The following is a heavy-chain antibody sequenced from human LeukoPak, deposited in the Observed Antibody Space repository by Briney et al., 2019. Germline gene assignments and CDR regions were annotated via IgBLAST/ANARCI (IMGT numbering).Heavy chain of an antibody. CDR2: IRYDGSNE. CDR1: GFTFSSYG. CDR3: AKEERGYSSSWYALDY. V-gene: IGHV3-30*02. D-gene: IGHD6-13*01. Sequence: GGSLRLSCAASGFTFSSYGMHWSRQTPGKRLGWVAFIRYDGSNEYYPDSVKGRFTISRDNSKKTLYLQMNSLRAEDTAVYYCAKEERGYSSSWYALDYWGQGTLVTVSS. J-gene: IGHJ4*02.